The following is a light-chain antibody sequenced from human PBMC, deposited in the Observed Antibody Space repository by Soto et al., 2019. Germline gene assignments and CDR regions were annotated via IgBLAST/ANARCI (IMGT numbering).Light chain of an antibody. CDR2: DVS. Sequence: EIVMQQSPASLSVSPGARVTLFRRAGQGVTTNFAWYQQKSGQSPRPLIYDVSTRATGVPARFSGTGSETDFTLNISGLQSEDSAVYFCQQYNNWPFSFGQGTRLEIK. V-gene: IGKV3-15*01. CDR3: QQYNNWPFS. J-gene: IGKJ5*01. CDR1: QGVTTN.